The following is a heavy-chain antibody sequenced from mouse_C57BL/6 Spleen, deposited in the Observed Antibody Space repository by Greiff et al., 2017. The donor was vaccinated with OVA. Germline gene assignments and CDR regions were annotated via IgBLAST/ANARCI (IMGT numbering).Heavy chain of an antibody. CDR1: GYTFTSYW. Sequence: VQLQQSGAELVKPGASVKLSCKASGYTFTSYWMHWVKQRPGQGLEWIGMIHPNSGSTNYNEKFKSKATLTVDKSSSTAYMQLSSLTSEDSAVYYGARYYYGSSYYFDYWGQGTTLTVSS. J-gene: IGHJ2*01. CDR3: ARYYYGSSYYFDY. D-gene: IGHD1-1*01. CDR2: IHPNSGST. V-gene: IGHV1-64*01.